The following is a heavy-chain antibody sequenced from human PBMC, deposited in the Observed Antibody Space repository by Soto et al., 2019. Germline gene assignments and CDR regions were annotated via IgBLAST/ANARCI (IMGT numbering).Heavy chain of an antibody. J-gene: IGHJ5*02. CDR1: NGYINTGGFY. D-gene: IGHD6-13*01. V-gene: IGHV4-31*03. Sequence: QVQLQESGPGLLKPSQTLSLTCNVSNGYINTGGFYWSWIRQHPGQGLEWIGYIFHSGSTLYNPSLNSRVTLSADTSQNQLSLTLRSVTVADTAVYYCARGGIAGHWFDPWGQGILVTVSS. CDR2: IFHSGST. CDR3: ARGGIAGHWFDP.